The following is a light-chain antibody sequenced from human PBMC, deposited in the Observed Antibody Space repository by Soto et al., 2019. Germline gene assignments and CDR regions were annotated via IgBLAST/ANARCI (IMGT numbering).Light chain of an antibody. CDR1: SCNIGAGYD. V-gene: IGLV1-40*01. CDR3: QSYDGTLSGSYV. J-gene: IGLJ1*01. Sequence: QSVLTQPPSVSGAPGQRVTISCTGSSCNIGAGYDVHWYQQLPGTAPKLIIYGTTNRPSGVPDRFSGSKSGTSASLAITGLPAEDEADYYCQSYDGTLSGSYVFGTGTKVTVL. CDR2: GTT.